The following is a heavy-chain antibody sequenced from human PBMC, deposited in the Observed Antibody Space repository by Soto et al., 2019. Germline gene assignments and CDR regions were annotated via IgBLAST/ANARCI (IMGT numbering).Heavy chain of an antibody. CDR1: GGSISGSY. V-gene: IGHV4-59*01. Sequence: SETLSLTCSVSGGSISGSYWSWIRQSPGKGLEWLGHVYYTGSTNYSPSLRSRVSISVDTSKNEFSLRLSSVTAADTAVYFCARSVAVPGAHIDYWGQGTQVTVS. D-gene: IGHD6-19*01. J-gene: IGHJ4*02. CDR3: ARSVAVPGAHIDY. CDR2: VYYTGST.